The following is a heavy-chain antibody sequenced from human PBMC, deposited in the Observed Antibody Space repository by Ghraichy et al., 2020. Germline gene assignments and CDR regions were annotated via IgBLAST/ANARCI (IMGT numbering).Heavy chain of an antibody. CDR3: ARWTFGDYGKTQY. Sequence: SETLSPTCAVYGGSFSKYYWSWIRQPPGKGLEWIGEVSHSGNTTYNPSLASRVTVSVDTSKNQLSLKLNSVTAADTAVYFCARWTFGDYGKTQYWGQGTLVSVSS. J-gene: IGHJ4*02. CDR1: GGSFSKYY. CDR2: VSHSGNT. D-gene: IGHD4-17*01. V-gene: IGHV4-34*01.